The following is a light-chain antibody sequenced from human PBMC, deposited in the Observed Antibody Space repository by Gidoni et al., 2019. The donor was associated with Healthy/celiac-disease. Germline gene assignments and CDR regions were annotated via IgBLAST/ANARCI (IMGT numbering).Light chain of an antibody. CDR2: AAS. Sequence: EIVLTQSPATMSLSPGERATLSCRASQSVSSYLAWYQQKPGQAPRLLIYAASNRATGIPARFSGSGSGTDFILTISSLEPEDFAVYYCQQRSNWPPGYTFGQGTKLEIK. CDR3: QQRSNWPPGYT. J-gene: IGKJ2*01. CDR1: QSVSSY. V-gene: IGKV3-11*01.